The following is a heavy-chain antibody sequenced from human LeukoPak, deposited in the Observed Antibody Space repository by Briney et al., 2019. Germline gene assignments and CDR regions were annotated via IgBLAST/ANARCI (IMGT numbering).Heavy chain of an antibody. V-gene: IGHV3-23*01. Sequence: PGGSLRLSCAASGFTFSSYAVNWVRQTPGKGLEGGSAISGDGGSTYYADSVKGRFTISRDNSKNTLYLQMNSLRAEDTALYYCASKAGYCNGGICYGPLDFWGQGTLVTVSS. CDR2: ISGDGGST. CDR1: GFTFSSYA. CDR3: ASKAGYCNGGICYGPLDF. D-gene: IGHD2-15*01. J-gene: IGHJ4*02.